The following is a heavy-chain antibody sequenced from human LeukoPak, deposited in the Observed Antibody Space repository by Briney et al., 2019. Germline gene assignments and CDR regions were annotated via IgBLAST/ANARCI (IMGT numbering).Heavy chain of an antibody. J-gene: IGHJ6*04. CDR1: GSTFSSYA. Sequence: TGGSLRLSCAPSGSTFSSYAMRWARQAPGKGLGWDSAIRGSVVSTNYADSVKGRFTISRDNSKNTLYLQMNSLRAEDTAVYYCAKDFSSQSIAVAGRPYYYYYGMDVWGKGTTVTVSS. V-gene: IGHV3-23*01. CDR3: AKDFSSQSIAVAGRPYYYYYGMDV. D-gene: IGHD6-19*01. CDR2: IRGSVVST.